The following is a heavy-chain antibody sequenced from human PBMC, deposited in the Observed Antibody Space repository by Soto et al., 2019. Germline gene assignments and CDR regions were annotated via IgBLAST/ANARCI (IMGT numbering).Heavy chain of an antibody. CDR2: IIPIFPTP. Sequence: QVQLVQSGAEVKKPGSSVTVSCKASGGTFGSSAISWVRQAPGQGLEGMGGIIPIFPTPAYAEKFQGRVTIIADEATSTAYMELTSLRSEDTAVYYCARDKDRLPLGGNYYYAMDVGGQGTTVTVSS. D-gene: IGHD5-12*01. CDR1: GGTFGSSA. J-gene: IGHJ6*02. CDR3: ARDKDRLPLGGNYYYAMDV. V-gene: IGHV1-69*12.